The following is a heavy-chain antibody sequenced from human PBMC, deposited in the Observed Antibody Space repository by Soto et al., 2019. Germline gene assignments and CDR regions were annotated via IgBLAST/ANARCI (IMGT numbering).Heavy chain of an antibody. J-gene: IGHJ4*01. CDR2: ITSDERTI. V-gene: IGHV3-48*02. D-gene: IGHD6-19*01. CDR1: GFTFRVYS. CDR3: ARSVEGHFDF. Sequence: EVQLVESGGGLVQPGGSLGLSCSASGFTFRVYSMNWVRQAPGKGLEWVSYITSDERTIHYADSVKGRFTISRDNAKNSVYLQMTSLRDEDTAVYYCARSVEGHFDFWVQGILVTVSS.